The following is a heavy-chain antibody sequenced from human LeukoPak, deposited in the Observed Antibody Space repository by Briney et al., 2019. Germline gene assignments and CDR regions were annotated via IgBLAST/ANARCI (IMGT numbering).Heavy chain of an antibody. J-gene: IGHJ4*02. CDR2: ITSGAGST. CDR3: TRERRGTYYALES. V-gene: IGHV3-11*01. CDR1: GFSISDYY. Sequence: GGSLRLSCAASGFSISDYYMSWIRQSPGKGLEWISYITSGAGSTKYADSVKGRFTISRDTAKNSVALQLNSLRAEDTAVHYCTRERRGTYYALESWGQGTLVTVSS. D-gene: IGHD3-16*01.